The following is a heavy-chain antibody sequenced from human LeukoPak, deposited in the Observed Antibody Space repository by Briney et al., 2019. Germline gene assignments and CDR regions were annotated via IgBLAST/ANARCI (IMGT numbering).Heavy chain of an antibody. Sequence: GGSLRLSCAASGFTFSTYWMSWVRQAPGKGLEWVANINQDGSQKRYVDSVQGRFTISRDNTKNSLFLQMNSLRAEDTAVYYCARLKDDVTKLGYWGQGTLATVSS. D-gene: IGHD2-8*01. CDR3: ARLKDDVTKLGY. V-gene: IGHV3-7*01. J-gene: IGHJ4*02. CDR2: INQDGSQK. CDR1: GFTFSTYW.